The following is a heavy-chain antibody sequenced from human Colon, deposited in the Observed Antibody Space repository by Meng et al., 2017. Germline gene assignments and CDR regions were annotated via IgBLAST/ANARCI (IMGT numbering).Heavy chain of an antibody. CDR1: SGSISSSDW. Sequence: VELQGSGHGLLKPSGTLSLTCAASSGSISSSDWWSWVRLSPGKGLEWIGEFSHSGTTNYSPSLKSRSTISVDKSKSQFSLKLSSVTAADTAVYYCARNGKWGFDYWGQGTLVTVSS. CDR2: FSHSGTT. J-gene: IGHJ4*02. CDR3: ARNGKWGFDY. V-gene: IGHV4-4*02. D-gene: IGHD1-26*01.